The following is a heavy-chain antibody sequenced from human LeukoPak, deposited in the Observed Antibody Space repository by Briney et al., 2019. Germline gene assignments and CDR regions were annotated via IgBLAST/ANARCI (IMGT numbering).Heavy chain of an antibody. CDR2: ISGRSIYI. CDR1: GFTFSTYS. CDR3: ARDPPYYDSSGYYYDY. V-gene: IGHV3-21*01. Sequence: PGGSLRLSCAASGFTFSTYSMNWVRQAPGKGLEWVPSISGRSIYIYYADSVKGRFTISRDNAKNSLYLQMNSLRAEDTAVYYCARDPPYYDSSGYYYDYWGQGTLVTVSS. D-gene: IGHD3-22*01. J-gene: IGHJ4*02.